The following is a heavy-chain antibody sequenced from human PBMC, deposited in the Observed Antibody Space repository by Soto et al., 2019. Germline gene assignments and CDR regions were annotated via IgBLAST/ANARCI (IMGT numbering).Heavy chain of an antibody. CDR2: INHSGST. J-gene: IGHJ5*02. Sequence: SETLSLTCAVYGGSFSGYYWSWIRQPPGKGLEWIGEINHSGSTNYNPSLKSRVTISVDTSKNQFSLKLSSVTAADTAVYYCARGGRPYSSSWLGGRPSSWFDPWGQGTLVTVSS. V-gene: IGHV4-34*01. CDR3: ARGGRPYSSSWLGGRPSSWFDP. D-gene: IGHD6-13*01. CDR1: GGSFSGYY.